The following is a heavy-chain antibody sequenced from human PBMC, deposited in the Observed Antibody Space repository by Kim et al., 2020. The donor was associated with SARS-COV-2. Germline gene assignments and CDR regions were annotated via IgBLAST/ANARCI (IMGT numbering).Heavy chain of an antibody. J-gene: IGHJ4*02. D-gene: IGHD3-22*01. CDR3: AKGGYYYDSSGYNEIDY. V-gene: IGHV3-9*01. Sequence: GGSLRLSCAASGFTFDDYAMHWVRQAPGKGLEWVSGISWNSGSIGYADSVKGRFTISRDNAKNSLYLQMNSLRAEDTALYYCAKGGYYYDSSGYNEIDYWGQGTLVTVSS. CDR2: ISWNSGSI. CDR1: GFTFDDYA.